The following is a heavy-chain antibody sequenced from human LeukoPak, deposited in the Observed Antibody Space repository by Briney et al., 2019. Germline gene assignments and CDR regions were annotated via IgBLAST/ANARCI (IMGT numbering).Heavy chain of an antibody. D-gene: IGHD3-10*01. CDR3: AGDTLAHYYGSGIRYYYYMDV. V-gene: IGHV1-46*01. J-gene: IGHJ6*03. Sequence: ASVKVSCKASGYTFTSYYMHWVRQAPGQGLEWMGIINPSGGSTSYAQKFQGRVTMTRDMSTSTVYMELSSLRSEDTAVYYCAGDTLAHYYGSGIRYYYYMDVWGKGTTVTISS. CDR2: INPSGGST. CDR1: GYTFTSYY.